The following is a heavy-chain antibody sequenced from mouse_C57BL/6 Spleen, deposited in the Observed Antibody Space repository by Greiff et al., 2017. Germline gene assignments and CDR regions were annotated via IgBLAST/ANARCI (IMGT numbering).Heavy chain of an antibody. J-gene: IGHJ3*01. CDR2: LDPETGGT. V-gene: IGHV1-15*01. CDR1: GYTFTDYE. Sequence: QVQLQQSGAELVRPGASVTLSCKASGYTFTDYEMHWVKQTPVPGLDWIGALDPETGGTAYNQKFKGKAILTADKSSSTAYMELRSLTSEDSAVYYCTRSKFAYWGQGTLDTVSA. CDR3: TRSKFAY.